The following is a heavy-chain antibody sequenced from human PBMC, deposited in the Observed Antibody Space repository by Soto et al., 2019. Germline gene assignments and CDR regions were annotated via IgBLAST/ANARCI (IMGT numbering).Heavy chain of an antibody. V-gene: IGHV4-59*01. CDR1: GGSISSYY. J-gene: IGHJ5*02. CDR3: ARGATYYDFWSGHNWFDP. D-gene: IGHD3-3*01. CDR2: IYYSGST. Sequence: SETLSLTCTVSGGSISSYYWSWIRQPPGKGLEWIGYIYYSGSTNYNPSLKSRVTISVDTSKNQFSLKLSSVTAADTAVYYCARGATYYDFWSGHNWFDPWGQGTLVTVSS.